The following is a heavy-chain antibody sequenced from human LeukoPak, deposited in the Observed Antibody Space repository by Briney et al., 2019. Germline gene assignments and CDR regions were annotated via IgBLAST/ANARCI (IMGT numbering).Heavy chain of an antibody. CDR2: IYYSGST. J-gene: IGHJ2*01. V-gene: IGHV4-34*01. Sequence: NSSETLSLTCAVYGGSFSGYYWSWIRQPPGKGLEWIGSIYYSGSTYYNPSLKSRVTISVDTSKNQFSLKLSSVTAADTAVYYCASSNIAARDWYFDLWGRGTLVTVSS. CDR1: GGSFSGYY. CDR3: ASSNIAARDWYFDL. D-gene: IGHD6-6*01.